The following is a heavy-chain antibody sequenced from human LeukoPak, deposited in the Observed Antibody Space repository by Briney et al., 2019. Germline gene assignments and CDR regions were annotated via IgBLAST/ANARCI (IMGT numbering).Heavy chain of an antibody. V-gene: IGHV3-33*06. J-gene: IGHJ5*02. CDR1: GFTFSIYC. Sequence: PGGSLRLSCAASGFTFSIYCLHWVRQAPGKGLEWVGRICSDGVDIYNADSVKGRFTISRDNSQNTLYLQLNSLRAEDTAIYYCVKYIQNVLAVFDPSGQGALVTVSS. D-gene: IGHD5-18*01. CDR2: ICSDGVDI. CDR3: VKYIQNVLAVFDP.